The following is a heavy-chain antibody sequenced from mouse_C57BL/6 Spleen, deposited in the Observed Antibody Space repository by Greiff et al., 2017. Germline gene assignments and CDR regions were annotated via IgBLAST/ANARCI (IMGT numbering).Heavy chain of an antibody. D-gene: IGHD1-1*01. CDR3: ARVGTTVVDWYFDV. CDR1: GYTFTSYW. Sequence: VQLQQPGAELVMPGASVKLSCKASGYTFTSYWMHWVKQRPGQGLEWIGEIDPSDSYTNYNQKFKGKSTLTVDKSSSTAYMQLSSLTSEDSAVYDCARVGTTVVDWYFDVWGTGTTVTVSS. CDR2: IDPSDSYT. J-gene: IGHJ1*03. V-gene: IGHV1-69*01.